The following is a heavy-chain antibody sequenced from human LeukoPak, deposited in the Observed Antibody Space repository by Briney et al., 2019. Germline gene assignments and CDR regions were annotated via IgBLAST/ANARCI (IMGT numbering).Heavy chain of an antibody. D-gene: IGHD3-3*01. CDR1: GGSISSYY. J-gene: IGHJ6*02. V-gene: IGHV4-59*01. Sequence: SETLSLTCTVSGGSISSYYWSWIRQPPGKGLEWIGYIYYSGSTNYNPSLKSRVTISVDTSKNQFSLKLSSVTAADTAVYYCARGLPLYYDFWSGYYGPAWGMDVWGQGTTVTVSS. CDR2: IYYSGST. CDR3: ARGLPLYYDFWSGYYGPAWGMDV.